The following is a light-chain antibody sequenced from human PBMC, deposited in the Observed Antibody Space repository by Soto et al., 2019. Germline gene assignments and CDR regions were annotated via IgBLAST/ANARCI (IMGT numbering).Light chain of an antibody. CDR1: SSNIGAGSD. CDR2: GNT. J-gene: IGLJ2*01. V-gene: IGLV1-40*01. Sequence: QSVLTQPPSVSGAPGQRVTISCTGSSSNIGAGSDVYWYQQLPGTAPKLLIYGNTNRPSGVPDRFSGSKSGTSASLGITGLQAEDEGDYFCQSYDSSLSVLVFGGGTKLTVL. CDR3: QSYDSSLSVLV.